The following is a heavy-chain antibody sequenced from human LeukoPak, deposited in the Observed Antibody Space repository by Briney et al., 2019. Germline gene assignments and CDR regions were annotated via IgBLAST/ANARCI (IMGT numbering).Heavy chain of an antibody. CDR3: AKEGGSGGYYPPDAFDV. CDR1: GFTFRSSA. V-gene: IGHV3-30*04. Sequence: GGSLRLSCAASGFTFRSSALHWVRQAPGKGLEWVAMISFDGSNKKYADYVKGRFTISRDNSKNTLYLQMNSLRAEETAMYYCAKEGGSGGYYPPDAFDVWGQGTMVTVSS. D-gene: IGHD1-26*01. J-gene: IGHJ3*01. CDR2: ISFDGSNK.